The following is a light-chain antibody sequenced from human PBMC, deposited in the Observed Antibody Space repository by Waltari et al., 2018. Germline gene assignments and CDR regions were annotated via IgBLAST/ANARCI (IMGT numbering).Light chain of an antibody. Sequence: DIVMTQSPEYLAVSLGERATVNCKSSQIFLYSSNNKNYLAWYQLKPGPPPKLPIYLASTRESGVPGRFSGSWSGTDFTLTISSLQAEDVAVYYCQQHYPTASLTFGGGTKVAI. CDR2: LAS. J-gene: IGKJ4*01. CDR3: QQHYPTASLT. CDR1: QIFLYSSNNKNY. V-gene: IGKV4-1*01.